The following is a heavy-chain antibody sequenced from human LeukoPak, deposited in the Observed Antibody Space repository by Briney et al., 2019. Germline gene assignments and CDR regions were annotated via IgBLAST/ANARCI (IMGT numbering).Heavy chain of an antibody. V-gene: IGHV4-34*01. CDR2: INHSGST. CDR1: GGSFSGYY. D-gene: IGHD2-2*01. CDR3: ARGPGGGVVSAAMYY. J-gene: IGHJ4*02. Sequence: SETLSLTCAVYGGSFSGYYWSWIRQPPGKGLEWIGEINHSGSTNYNPSFKSRVTISVDTSKNRFSLKLSSVTAADTAVYYCARGPGGGVVSAAMYYWGQGTLVTVSS.